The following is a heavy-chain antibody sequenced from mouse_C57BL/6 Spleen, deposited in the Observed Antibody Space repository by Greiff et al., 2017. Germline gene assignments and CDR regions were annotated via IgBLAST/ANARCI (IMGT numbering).Heavy chain of an antibody. CDR1: GYSITSGYY. V-gene: IGHV3-6*01. CDR2: ISYDGSN. CDR3: ARVTVVAGRYFDV. J-gene: IGHJ1*03. Sequence: VQLQQSGPGLVKPSQSLSLTCSVTGYSITSGYYWNWIRQFPGNKLEWMGYISYDGSNNYNPSLKNRISITRDTSKNQFFLKLNSVTTEDTATYYCARVTVVAGRYFDVWGTGTTVTVSS. D-gene: IGHD1-1*01.